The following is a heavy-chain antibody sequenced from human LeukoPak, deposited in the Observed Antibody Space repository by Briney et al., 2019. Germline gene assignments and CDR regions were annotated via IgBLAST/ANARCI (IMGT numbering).Heavy chain of an antibody. CDR2: ISSNGGST. V-gene: IGHV3-64*01. D-gene: IGHD4/OR15-4a*01. CDR3: ARGPLTQYYYYYYYMDV. CDR1: GFTFSSYA. Sequence: PGGSLRLSCAASGFTFSSYAMHSVRQAPGKGLEYVSAISSNGGSTYYANSVKGRFTISRDNSKNTLYLQMGSLRAEDMAVYYCARGPLTQYYYYYYYMDVWGKGTTVTVSS. J-gene: IGHJ6*03.